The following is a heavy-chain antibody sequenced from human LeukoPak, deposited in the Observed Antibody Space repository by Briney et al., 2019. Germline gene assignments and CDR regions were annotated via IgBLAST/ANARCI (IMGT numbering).Heavy chain of an antibody. V-gene: IGHV3-7*03. CDR2: IKVDGSEK. J-gene: IGHJ4*02. Sequence: GGSLRLSCAASGFTFSNFWVSWVRQAPGKGLEWVANIKVDGSEKYYVDSVRGRFTISRDNAENSLYLQMNSLRAEDTAVYYCARKTGTTGEAFDYWGQGTQVTVSS. CDR1: GFTFSNFW. CDR3: ARKTGTTGEAFDY. D-gene: IGHD1-1*01.